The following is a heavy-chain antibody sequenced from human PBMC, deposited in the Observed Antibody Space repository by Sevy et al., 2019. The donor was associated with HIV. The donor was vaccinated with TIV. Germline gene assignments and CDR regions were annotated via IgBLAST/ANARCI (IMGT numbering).Heavy chain of an antibody. CDR2: ISGSDDAI. CDR3: ARDHVKDGDLGDYYYFAMDV. J-gene: IGHJ6*02. D-gene: IGHD4-17*01. CDR1: GFTFSDYY. Sequence: GGSLRLSCAASGFTFSDYYMSWIRQAPGKGLEWISYISGSDDAIYYADSVKGRFSISRDNAKNSLYLQLTSLRPEDPADYYCARDHVKDGDLGDYYYFAMDVWGQGTTVTVSS. V-gene: IGHV3-11*01.